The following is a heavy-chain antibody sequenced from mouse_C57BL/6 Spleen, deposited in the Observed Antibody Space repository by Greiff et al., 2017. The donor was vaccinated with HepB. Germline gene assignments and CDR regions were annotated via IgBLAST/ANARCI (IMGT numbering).Heavy chain of an antibody. D-gene: IGHD1-1*01. CDR3: ASNYYGSSYFDY. V-gene: IGHV14-2*01. J-gene: IGHJ2*01. Sequence: EVKLVESGAELVKPGASVKLSCTASGFNIKDYYMHWVKQRTEQGLEWIGRIDPEDGETKYAPKFQGKATITADTSSNTAYLQLSSLTSEDTAVYYCASNYYGSSYFDYWGQGTTLTVSS. CDR1: GFNIKDYY. CDR2: IDPEDGET.